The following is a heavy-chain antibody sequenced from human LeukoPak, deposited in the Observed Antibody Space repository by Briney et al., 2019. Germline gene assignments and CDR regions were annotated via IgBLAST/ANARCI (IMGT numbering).Heavy chain of an antibody. CDR1: GFTFSSYW. J-gene: IGHJ5*02. CDR3: ARERYSSGWYIIDP. Sequence: GGSLRLSCAASGFTFSSYWMSWVRQAPGKGREWVANIKQDGSEKYYVDSVKGRFTISRDNAKNSLYLQMNSLRAEDTAVYYRARERYSSGWYIIDPWGQGTLVTVSS. D-gene: IGHD6-19*01. V-gene: IGHV3-7*03. CDR2: IKQDGSEK.